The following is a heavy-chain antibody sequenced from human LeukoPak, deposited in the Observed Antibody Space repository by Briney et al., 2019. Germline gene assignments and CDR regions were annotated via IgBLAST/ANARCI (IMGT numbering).Heavy chain of an antibody. Sequence: SETLSLTCTVSGGSISSYYWSWIRQPPGKGLEWIGYIYYNGNTNYSPPLKSRVTMSVDTSKNLFSLKVSSVTAADTAVYYCARGRSNYYGMDVWGQGTTVTVSS. CDR3: ARGRSNYYGMDV. CDR1: GGSISSYY. V-gene: IGHV4-59*01. D-gene: IGHD1-26*01. J-gene: IGHJ6*02. CDR2: IYYNGNT.